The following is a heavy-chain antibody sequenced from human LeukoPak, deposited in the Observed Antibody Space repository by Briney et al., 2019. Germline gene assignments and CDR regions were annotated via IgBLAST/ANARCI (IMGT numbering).Heavy chain of an antibody. D-gene: IGHD6-13*01. Sequence: ASVKVSCKASGYTFTGYYMHWVRQAPGQGLEWMGWINPNSGGTNYAQKFQGRVTMTRDTSISTAYMELSRLRSDDTAVYYCARDSGSRWFSYYYYYYMDVWGKGNTVTVSS. CDR2: INPNSGGT. CDR1: GYTFTGYY. V-gene: IGHV1-2*02. J-gene: IGHJ6*03. CDR3: ARDSGSRWFSYYYYYYMDV.